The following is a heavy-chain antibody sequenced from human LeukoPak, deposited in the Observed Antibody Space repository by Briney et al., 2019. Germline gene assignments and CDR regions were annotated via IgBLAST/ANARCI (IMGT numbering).Heavy chain of an antibody. J-gene: IGHJ4*02. D-gene: IGHD5-24*01. Sequence: GGSLRLSCSASGFPFSSYAMHWVRQAPGKGLEYVSAISDSGGSTYYADSVKGRFTISRDNSKNTLYLQMSSLRAEDTAVYYCVGDGYDRSDYWGQGTLVTVSS. CDR1: GFPFSSYA. V-gene: IGHV3-64D*09. CDR2: ISDSGGST. CDR3: VGDGYDRSDY.